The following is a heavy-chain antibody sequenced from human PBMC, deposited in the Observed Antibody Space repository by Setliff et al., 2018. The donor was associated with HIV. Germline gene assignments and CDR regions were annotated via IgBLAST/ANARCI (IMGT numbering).Heavy chain of an antibody. V-gene: IGHV4-61*02. CDR1: GDSISSGSYY. D-gene: IGHD6-13*01. Sequence: SETLSLTCTVSGDSISSGSYYWSWIRQPAGRGLEWIGRIYTSGSTNYNPSLTSRVTISVDTSKNQFSLKLSSVTAADAAVYYCARGSYSSSWYGSHFDYWGQGILVTVS. J-gene: IGHJ4*02. CDR3: ARGSYSSSWYGSHFDY. CDR2: IYTSGST.